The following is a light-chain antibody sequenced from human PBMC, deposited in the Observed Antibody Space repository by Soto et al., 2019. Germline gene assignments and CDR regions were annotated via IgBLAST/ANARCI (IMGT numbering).Light chain of an antibody. CDR3: QQYDDWRLLT. Sequence: EVVMTQSPATLSVSPGDKATLSCRASQSVSSHLAWYQQKPGQAPRLLIYGASTRAFGVPARFSGSGSGTEFTLTISSLQSEDFAIYYCQQYDDWRLLTFGGGTKVEI. V-gene: IGKV3-15*01. CDR2: GAS. CDR1: QSVSSH. J-gene: IGKJ4*01.